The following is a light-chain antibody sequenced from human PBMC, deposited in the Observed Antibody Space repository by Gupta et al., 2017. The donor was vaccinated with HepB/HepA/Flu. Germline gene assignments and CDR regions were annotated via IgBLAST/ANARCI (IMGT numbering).Light chain of an antibody. CDR3: NSRDSSGNHLKV. J-gene: IGLJ2*01. Sequence: SSELTQDPAVSVALGQTVRITCQGDSLRSYYASWYQQKPGQAPVLVIYGKNNRPSGIPDRFSGSSSGNTASLTITGAQAEDEPDYYCNSRDSSGNHLKVFGGGTKLTVL. CDR2: GKN. CDR1: SLRSYY. V-gene: IGLV3-19*01.